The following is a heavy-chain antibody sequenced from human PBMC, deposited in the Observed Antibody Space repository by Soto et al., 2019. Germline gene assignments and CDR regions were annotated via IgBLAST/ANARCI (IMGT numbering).Heavy chain of an antibody. CDR1: GFTFISYS. D-gene: IGHD3-9*01. Sequence: PGGSLRLSCVASGFTFISYSMVWVRQAPGKGLEWISYIFVSSTTIYYADSVKGRFTVSRDNAQNSLFLLMNSLRVEDTAVYYCARDRDWAFDYWGRGTLVTVSS. CDR2: IFVSSTTI. V-gene: IGHV3-48*04. CDR3: ARDRDWAFDY. J-gene: IGHJ4*02.